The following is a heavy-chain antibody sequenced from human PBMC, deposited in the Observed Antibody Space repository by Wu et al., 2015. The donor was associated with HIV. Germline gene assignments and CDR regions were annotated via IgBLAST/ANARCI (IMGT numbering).Heavy chain of an antibody. CDR1: GGTFSSYA. CDR3: ARGYSYGNYFDY. D-gene: IGHD5-18*01. Sequence: QVQLVQSGAEVKKPGSSVKVSCKASGGTFSSYAISWVQQAPGQGLEWMGGVIPIFGTANYAQKFQGRVTITTDESTSTAYMELSSLRSEDTAVYYCARGYSYGNYFDYWGQGTLVTVSS. J-gene: IGHJ4*02. CDR2: VIPIFGTA. V-gene: IGHV1-69*01.